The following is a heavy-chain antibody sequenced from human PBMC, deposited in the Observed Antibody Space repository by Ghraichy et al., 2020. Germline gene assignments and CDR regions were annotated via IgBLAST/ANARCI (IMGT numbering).Heavy chain of an antibody. CDR1: GFTFSSYE. Sequence: GGSLRLSCAASGFTFSSYEMNWVRQAPGKGLEWVSYISSSGSTIYYADSVKGRFTISRDNAKNSLYLQMNSLRAEDTAVYYCARVSGWYEWGYYFDYWGQGTLVTVSS. J-gene: IGHJ4*02. CDR3: ARVSGWYEWGYYFDY. D-gene: IGHD6-19*01. CDR2: ISSSGSTI. V-gene: IGHV3-48*03.